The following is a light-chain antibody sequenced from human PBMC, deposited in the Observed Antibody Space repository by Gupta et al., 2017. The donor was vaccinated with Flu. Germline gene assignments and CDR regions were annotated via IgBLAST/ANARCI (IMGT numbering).Light chain of an antibody. CDR3: QHYCSSLQT. J-gene: IGKJ1*01. CDR1: QGVRSNY. CDR2: IAS. Sequence: GTLYLSPGERATRSCVACQGVRSNYLAWYQQKPGQAPRLLIYIASCRATGIPDRFSGSGSGTEFTLTISRLEPEDFAVYYCQHYCSSLQTFGQGTKVDIK. V-gene: IGKV3-20*01.